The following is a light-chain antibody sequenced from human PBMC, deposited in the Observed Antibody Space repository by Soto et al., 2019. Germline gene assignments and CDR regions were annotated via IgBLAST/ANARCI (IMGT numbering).Light chain of an antibody. CDR1: QTINNY. CDR2: AAY. CDR3: QQTYSIPLT. Sequence: IHMTQPRPSLSASVRHRLTITCTTSQTINNYLNWYRQKQGRAPKLLIYAAYNLQSGVPSRFSGSGYGTDFTLAISALQTDDFATYFCQQTYSIPLTFGGGTKVDIK. J-gene: IGKJ4*01. V-gene: IGKV1-39*01.